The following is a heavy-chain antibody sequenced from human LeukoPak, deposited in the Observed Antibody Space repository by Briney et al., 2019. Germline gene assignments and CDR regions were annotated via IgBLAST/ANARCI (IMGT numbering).Heavy chain of an antibody. D-gene: IGHD6-19*01. Sequence: QTGGSLRLSCAASGFTFSSYAMHWVRQAPGKGLEWVAVISYDGRNKYNADSVKGRFTISRDNSKNTLYLQMNSLRAEDTAVYYCARDWQWLVKSGNINYWGQGTLVTVSS. CDR1: GFTFSSYA. CDR2: ISYDGRNK. J-gene: IGHJ4*02. V-gene: IGHV3-30*04. CDR3: ARDWQWLVKSGNINY.